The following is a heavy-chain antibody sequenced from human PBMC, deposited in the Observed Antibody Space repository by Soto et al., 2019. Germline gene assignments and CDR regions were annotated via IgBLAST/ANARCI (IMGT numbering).Heavy chain of an antibody. Sequence: QVQLQQWGAGLLKPSETLSLTCAVYGGSFSGYYWSWIRQPPGKGLEYIGEINHSGSTNYNPSLKSRVTISVDTSKNQFSLKLSSVTAADTAVYYRARSYGGNSGTFDFWGQGTLVTVSS. D-gene: IGHD4-17*01. CDR2: INHSGST. V-gene: IGHV4-34*01. CDR1: GGSFSGYY. J-gene: IGHJ4*02. CDR3: ARSYGGNSGTFDF.